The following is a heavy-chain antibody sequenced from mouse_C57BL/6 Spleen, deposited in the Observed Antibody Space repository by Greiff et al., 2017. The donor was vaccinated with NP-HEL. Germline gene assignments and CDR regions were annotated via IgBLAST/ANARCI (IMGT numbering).Heavy chain of an antibody. V-gene: IGHV1-15*01. J-gene: IGHJ2*01. Sequence: QVQLQQSGAELVRPGASVTLSCKASGYTFTDYEMHWVKQTPVHGLEWIGAIDPETGGTAYNQKFKGKAILTADKSSSTAYMELRSLTSEDSAVYYCTRKSYDYDEEDYFDYWGQGTTLTVSS. CDR2: IDPETGGT. D-gene: IGHD2-4*01. CDR3: TRKSYDYDEEDYFDY. CDR1: GYTFTDYE.